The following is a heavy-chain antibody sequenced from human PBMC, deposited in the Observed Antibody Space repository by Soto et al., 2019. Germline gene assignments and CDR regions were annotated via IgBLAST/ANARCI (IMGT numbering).Heavy chain of an antibody. D-gene: IGHD3-22*01. J-gene: IGHJ4*02. CDR2: ISGSAATT. CDR1: GFTFSSYA. CDR3: ARDRSYYDSSGSYSPPY. V-gene: IGHV3-23*01. Sequence: EVQLLESGGGLVQPGGSLRLSCAASGFTFSSYAMNWVRQAPGKGLEWVSAISGSAATTHFADSVKGRFTISRDNSKNTLYLQMNSLRAEDTAVYYCARDRSYYDSSGSYSPPYWGQGTLVTVPS.